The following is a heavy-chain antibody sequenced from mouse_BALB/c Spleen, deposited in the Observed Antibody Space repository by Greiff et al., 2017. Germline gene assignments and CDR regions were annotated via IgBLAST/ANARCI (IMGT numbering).Heavy chain of an antibody. CDR3: AYLTGTGAWFAY. D-gene: IGHD4-1*01. V-gene: IGHV14-3*02. Sequence: VQLKQSGAELVKPGASVKLSCTASGFNIKDTYMHWVKQRPEQGLEWIGRIDPANGNTKYDPKFQGKATITADTSSNTAYLQLSSLTSEDTAVYYCAYLTGTGAWFAYWGQGTLVTVSA. CDR1: GFNIKDTY. CDR2: IDPANGNT. J-gene: IGHJ3*01.